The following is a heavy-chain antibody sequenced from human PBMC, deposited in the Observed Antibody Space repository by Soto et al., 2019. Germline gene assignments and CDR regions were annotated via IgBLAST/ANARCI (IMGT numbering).Heavy chain of an antibody. Sequence: EVQLVESGGGVVQPGGSLRLSCAASGFTFRAYDMHWVRQVPGKGLEWVSALGAADDPYYLRSVKGRFTISRENAKNSLYLQMNGLRAGDTAVYYCARAYSGRLPRRADYYYALDVWGQGTTVTVSS. D-gene: IGHD2-15*01. CDR2: LGAADDP. CDR1: GFTFRAYD. V-gene: IGHV3-13*05. J-gene: IGHJ6*02. CDR3: ARAYSGRLPRRADYYYALDV.